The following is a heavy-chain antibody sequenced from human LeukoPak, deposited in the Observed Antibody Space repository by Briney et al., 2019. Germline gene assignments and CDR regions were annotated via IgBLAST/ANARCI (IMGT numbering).Heavy chain of an antibody. CDR1: GGSISTYY. J-gene: IGHJ4*02. Sequence: SETLSLTCTVSGGSISTYYWSWIRQPPGKGLAWIGYIYYSGSTNYNPSLKSRVTISVDTSKNQFSLKLSSVTAADTAVYYCARGKHIGGYYLFDSWGQGSLVTVSS. D-gene: IGHD3-22*01. V-gene: IGHV4-59*01. CDR2: IYYSGST. CDR3: ARGKHIGGYYLFDS.